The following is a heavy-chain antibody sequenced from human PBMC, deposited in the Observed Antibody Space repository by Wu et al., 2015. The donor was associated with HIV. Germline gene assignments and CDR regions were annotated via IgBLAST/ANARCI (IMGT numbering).Heavy chain of an antibody. Sequence: QVQLVQSGAEVKKPGSSVKVSCKASGGTFSSYAISWVRQAPGQGLEWMGGIIPIFGTANYAQKFQGRVTITTDESTSTAYMELSSLRSEDTAVYYCAGSAELDGGNFGYWYFDLWGRGTLVTVSS. J-gene: IGHJ2*01. D-gene: IGHD4-23*01. CDR1: GGTFSSYA. CDR3: AGSAELDGGNFGYWYFDL. CDR2: IIPIFGTA. V-gene: IGHV1-69*05.